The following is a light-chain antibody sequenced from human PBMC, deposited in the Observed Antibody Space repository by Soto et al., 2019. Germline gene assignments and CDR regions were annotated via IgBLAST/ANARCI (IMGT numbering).Light chain of an antibody. Sequence: DIQMTQSPSTLSASVGARVTMTCRASQSISSWLAWYQQKPGKAPKFLIYDASNLESGVPARFSGSGSGTEFALTISSLQPDDFATYYCQYYNTCSGTFGQGTKVDIK. CDR2: DAS. J-gene: IGKJ1*01. CDR1: QSISSW. V-gene: IGKV1-5*01. CDR3: QYYNTCSGT.